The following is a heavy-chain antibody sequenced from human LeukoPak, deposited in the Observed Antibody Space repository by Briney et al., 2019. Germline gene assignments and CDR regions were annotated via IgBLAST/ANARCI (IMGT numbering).Heavy chain of an antibody. CDR2: INHSGST. D-gene: IGHD3-22*01. V-gene: IGHV4-34*01. Sequence: SETLSLTCAVYGGSFSGYYWSWIRQPPGKGLEWIGEINHSGSTNYNPSLKSRVTISVDTSKNQFSLKLSSVTAADTAVYYCARGTNLIPTHYYYDSSGFDYWGREPWSPSPQ. CDR1: GGSFSGYY. CDR3: ARGTNLIPTHYYYDSSGFDY. J-gene: IGHJ4*02.